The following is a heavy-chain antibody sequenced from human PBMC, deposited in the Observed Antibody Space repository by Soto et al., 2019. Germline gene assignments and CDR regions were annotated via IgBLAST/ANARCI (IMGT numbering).Heavy chain of an antibody. V-gene: IGHV1-18*01. J-gene: IGHJ6*02. D-gene: IGHD3-10*01. CDR2: ISGYNGDA. Sequence: QGQLVQSGAEVKMPGASVKVSCKASGYTFTRYGISWVRQAPGQGLQWMGWISGYNGDANYAQRFQGRVGMTIDTAXXTAYMELRTLTSDDTAVYYCAKNGQTPYYSYGLDVWGQGTTVTVSS. CDR3: AKNGQTPYYSYGLDV. CDR1: GYTFTRYG.